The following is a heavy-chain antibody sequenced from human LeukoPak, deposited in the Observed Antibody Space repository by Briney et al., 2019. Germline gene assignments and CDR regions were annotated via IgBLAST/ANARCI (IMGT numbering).Heavy chain of an antibody. CDR2: IKQDGSEK. Sequence: GGSLRLPCAASGFTYSIYGMIWVRQAREGGVEGVANIKQDGSEKYYVDSVKGRFTISRDHAKSSLYQQMNSLRAEDTAVYYCAREGYDSSALADYWGQGTLVTVSS. D-gene: IGHD3-22*01. V-gene: IGHV3-7*01. J-gene: IGHJ4*02. CDR1: GFTYSIYG. CDR3: AREGYDSSALADY.